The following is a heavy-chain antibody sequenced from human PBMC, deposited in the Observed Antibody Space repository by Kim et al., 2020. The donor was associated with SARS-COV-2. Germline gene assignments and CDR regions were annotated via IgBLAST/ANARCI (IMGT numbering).Heavy chain of an antibody. CDR3: ARDGYYYDSSGYRDAFDI. V-gene: IGHV3-21*01. J-gene: IGHJ3*02. D-gene: IGHD3-22*01. CDR1: GFTFSSYS. CDR2: ISSSSSYI. Sequence: GGSLRLSCAASGFTFSSYSMNWVRQAPGMGLEWVSSISSSSSYIYYADSVKGRFTISRDNAKNSLYLQMNSLRAEDTAVYYCARDGYYYDSSGYRDAFDIWGQGTMVTVSS.